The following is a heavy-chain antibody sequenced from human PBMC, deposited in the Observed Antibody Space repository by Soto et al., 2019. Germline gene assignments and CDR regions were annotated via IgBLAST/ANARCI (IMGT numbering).Heavy chain of an antibody. CDR1: GFTFSSYG. Sequence: QVQLVESGGGVVQPGRSLRLSCAASGFTFSSYGMHWVRQAPGKGLEWVAVIWYDGSNKYYADSVKGRFTISRDNSKNTLYLQMNSLRAEDTAVYYCARDPVGNDILTGYYSDYWGQGTLVTVSS. D-gene: IGHD3-9*01. J-gene: IGHJ4*02. CDR2: IWYDGSNK. V-gene: IGHV3-33*01. CDR3: ARDPVGNDILTGYYSDY.